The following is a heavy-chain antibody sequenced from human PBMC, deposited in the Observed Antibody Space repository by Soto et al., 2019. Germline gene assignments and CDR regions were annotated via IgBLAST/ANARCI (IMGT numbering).Heavy chain of an antibody. CDR1: GCSISSGAYY. Sequence: PAETLSLTCTVSGCSISSGAYYWGWIRQPPGKGLEWIGYIYYSGSTYYNPALKSRVTISVATSKNQFSLKLSSVTAADTAVYYCARDGRYYDFWSGYYNFWGYYGMDVWGQGTTVTVSS. V-gene: IGHV4-30-4*01. CDR2: IYYSGST. D-gene: IGHD3-3*01. CDR3: ARDGRYYDFWSGYYNFWGYYGMDV. J-gene: IGHJ6*02.